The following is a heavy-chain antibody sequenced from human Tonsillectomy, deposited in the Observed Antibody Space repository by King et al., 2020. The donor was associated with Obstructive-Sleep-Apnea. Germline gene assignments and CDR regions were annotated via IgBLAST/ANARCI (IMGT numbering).Heavy chain of an antibody. CDR1: GFTFSNYG. J-gene: IGHJ5*02. CDR2: IWYDGSNK. CDR3: AKNLEANYGSGSARIDP. D-gene: IGHD3-10*01. V-gene: IGHV3-33*06. Sequence: VQLVESGGGVVQPGRSLRLSCAASGFTFSNYGIHWVRQAPDKGLEWVAIIWYDGSNKYYADSVKGRFTISRDNSKNTVYLQMTSLRVEDTAVYYCAKNLEANYGSGSARIDPWGQGTLVTVSS.